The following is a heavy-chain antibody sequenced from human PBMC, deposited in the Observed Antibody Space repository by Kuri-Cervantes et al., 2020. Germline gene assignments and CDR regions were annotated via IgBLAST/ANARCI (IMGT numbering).Heavy chain of an antibody. J-gene: IGHJ4*02. CDR1: GFTFSSYG. Sequence: GGSLRLSCAASGFTFSSYGMHWVRQAPGKGLEWVAVISYDGSNKYYADSVKDRFTISRDNSKNTLYLQMNSLRAEDTAVYYCANHDYGDPRADYWGQGTLVTVSS. D-gene: IGHD4-17*01. V-gene: IGHV3-30*18. CDR3: ANHDYGDPRADY. CDR2: ISYDGSNK.